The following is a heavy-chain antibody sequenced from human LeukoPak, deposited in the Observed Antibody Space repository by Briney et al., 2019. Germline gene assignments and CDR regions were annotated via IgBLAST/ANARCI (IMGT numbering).Heavy chain of an antibody. Sequence: ASVKVSCKASGYTFTSYGISWVRQAPGQGLEWMGWISAYNGNTNYAQKLQGRVTMTTDTSTSTAYMELRSLRSDDTAVYYCARPVPYCSSTSCHYYFDYWGQGTLVTVSS. J-gene: IGHJ4*02. V-gene: IGHV1-18*01. D-gene: IGHD2-2*01. CDR2: ISAYNGNT. CDR1: GYTFTSYG. CDR3: ARPVPYCSSTSCHYYFDY.